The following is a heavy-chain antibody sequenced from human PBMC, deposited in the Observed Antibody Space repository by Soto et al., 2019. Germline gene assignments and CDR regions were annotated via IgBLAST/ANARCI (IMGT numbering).Heavy chain of an antibody. CDR2: INPKSDDT. D-gene: IGHD5-12*01. V-gene: IGHV1-2*04. CDR1: GYPFSDNQ. J-gene: IGHJ4*02. Sequence: QVQLVQSGSEVKKPGASVKVSCKASGYPFSDNQIHWLRRAPGQGLEWMGRINPKSDDTNYAQKFQAWVTMTSDTSISTAYMELSRLKSEDTAVYYCARSGGGYDLGDYWGQGTLVTVSS. CDR3: ARSGGGYDLGDY.